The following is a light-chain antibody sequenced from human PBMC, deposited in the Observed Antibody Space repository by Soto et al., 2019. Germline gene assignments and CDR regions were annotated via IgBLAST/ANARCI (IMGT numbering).Light chain of an antibody. Sequence: DIQMTQSPSSLSASVGDRVTITCRASQDISSYLSWFQQKPGKAPKSLIYAASTLRSGVPSKFSGSGSGTDFTLTNRSLQPEDSATYFCQQYKSYPITFGQKTRLEIK. J-gene: IGKJ5*01. CDR1: QDISSY. CDR3: QQYKSYPIT. CDR2: AAS. V-gene: IGKV1-16*02.